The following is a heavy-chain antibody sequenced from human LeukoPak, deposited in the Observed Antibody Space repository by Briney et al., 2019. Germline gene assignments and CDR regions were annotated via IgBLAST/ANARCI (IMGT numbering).Heavy chain of an antibody. Sequence: PSETLSLTCNVSGASISDYYWSWIRQSAGKGPEWIGRIYAAETDFNPSLKSRLTMSIDTSKNQFSLKLSSVTAADTAVYYCARHYYDSSGYFRRHYYYYYMDVWGKGTTVTISS. D-gene: IGHD3-22*01. CDR2: IYAAET. V-gene: IGHV4-4*07. J-gene: IGHJ6*03. CDR1: GASISDYY. CDR3: ARHYYDSSGYFRRHYYYYYMDV.